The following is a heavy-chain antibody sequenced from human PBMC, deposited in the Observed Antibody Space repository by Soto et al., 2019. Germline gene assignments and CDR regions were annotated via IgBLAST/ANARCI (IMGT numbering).Heavy chain of an antibody. J-gene: IGHJ5*02. V-gene: IGHV1-46*01. D-gene: IGHD1-26*01. CDR2: LNPYTGGT. Sequence: QGQLVQSGAEVKKPGASVKVSCKASGYTFTTYYIHWMRQAPGQGLEWMGMLNPYTGGTRDAHKFQVRVTMTGDTSTSTGYMEMSRLRSDDTAVYYCARLWGEIGPAFDPWGQGALVTVSS. CDR1: GYTFTTYY. CDR3: ARLWGEIGPAFDP.